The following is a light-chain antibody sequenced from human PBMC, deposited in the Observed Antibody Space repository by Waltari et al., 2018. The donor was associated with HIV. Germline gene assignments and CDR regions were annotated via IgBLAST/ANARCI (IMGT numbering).Light chain of an antibody. J-gene: IGKJ4*02. Sequence: DIVMTQSPDSLAVSLGERVIINCKSSRTILYNSDNRNDLAWYQQKPGQAPRILIYWASTRAFGVPERFSGSGSGTDFSLTISSLQDDDVAIYFCQQYYSLPVTFGGGTKVERK. CDR1: RTILYNSDNRND. CDR3: QQYYSLPVT. V-gene: IGKV4-1*01. CDR2: WAS.